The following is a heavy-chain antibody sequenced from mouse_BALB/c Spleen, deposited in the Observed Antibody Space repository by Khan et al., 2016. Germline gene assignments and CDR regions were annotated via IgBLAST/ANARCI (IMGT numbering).Heavy chain of an antibody. CDR3: ASSTQSFYAMDY. V-gene: IGHV1S135*01. CDR1: DYSFTSYY. CDR2: IDPFNGGT. Sequence: VQLKQSGPELMKPGASVKISCKASDYSFTSYYMHWVKQSHGKSLEWIGYIDPFNGGTSYNQKFKGKATLTVDKSSSTAYMHLSSLTSEDSAVYYCASSTQSFYAMDYWGQGTSVTVSS. J-gene: IGHJ4*01. D-gene: IGHD1-1*01.